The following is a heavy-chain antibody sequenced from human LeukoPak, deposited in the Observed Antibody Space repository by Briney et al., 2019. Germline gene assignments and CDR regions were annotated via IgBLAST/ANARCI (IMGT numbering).Heavy chain of an antibody. J-gene: IGHJ5*02. D-gene: IGHD5-12*01. CDR1: GGSISSSNW. CDR3: ARGNSGYDFGWFDP. V-gene: IGHV4-4*02. Sequence: SETLSLTCAVSGGSISSSNWWSWVRQPPRKGLEWIGEIYHSGSTNYNPSLKSRVTISVDKSKNQFSLKLSSVTAADTAVYYCARGNSGYDFGWFDPWGQGTLVTVSS. CDR2: IYHSGST.